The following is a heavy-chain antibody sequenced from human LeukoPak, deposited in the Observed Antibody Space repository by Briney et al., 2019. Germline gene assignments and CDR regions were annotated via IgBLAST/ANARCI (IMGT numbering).Heavy chain of an antibody. CDR1: VFTFSDYW. J-gene: IGHJ4*02. CDR2: IKQDGSDK. CDR3: ARSLGPADY. Sequence: GGSLRLSCAASVFTFSDYWMSWVRPAPGKGLEWVADIKQDGSDKKYVDSVKGRFTISRDNAKKSLYLQMDSLRAEDTAVYYCARSLGPADYWGQGTLVTVSS. V-gene: IGHV3-7*01.